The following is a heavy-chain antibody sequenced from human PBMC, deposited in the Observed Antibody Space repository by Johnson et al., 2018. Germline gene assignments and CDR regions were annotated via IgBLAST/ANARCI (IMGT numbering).Heavy chain of an antibody. CDR1: GGTFKSYA. Sequence: VQLVESGAEVKKPGSSVKVSCKATGGTFKSYAITWLRQAPGQGLEWMGGIIPKLDTAHYAQKFQDRVTITAYESTGPAYMELSSLRSEDTAVYYCARGLSYKTDWGQGTLVTGSS. J-gene: IGHJ1*01. D-gene: IGHD3-16*02. CDR2: IIPKLDTA. CDR3: ARGLSYKTD. V-gene: IGHV1-69*01.